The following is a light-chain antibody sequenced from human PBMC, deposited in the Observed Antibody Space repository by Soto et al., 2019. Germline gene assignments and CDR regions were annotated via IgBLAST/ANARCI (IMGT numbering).Light chain of an antibody. CDR2: DND. CDR1: TSNIGSNY. J-gene: IGLJ2*01. V-gene: IGLV1-51*01. CDR3: GTYDNSLGARL. Sequence: QSVLTQPPSVSAAPGQKVTIPCSGSTSNIGSNYVSWYQQLPGTAPQLLIYDNDKRPSGIPDRFSGSKSGTSATLGITGLQTADEADYYCGTYDNSLGARLFGGGTKVTVL.